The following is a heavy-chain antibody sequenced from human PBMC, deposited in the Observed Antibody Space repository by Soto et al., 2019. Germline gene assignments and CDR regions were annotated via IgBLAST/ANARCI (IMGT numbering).Heavy chain of an antibody. D-gene: IGHD4-17*01. CDR2: INPNSGGT. CDR1: GHTFTGYY. CDR3: ASDRYGDYYYYYGMDV. V-gene: IGHV1-2*02. Sequence: GASVKVSCKASGHTFTGYYMHWVRQAPGQGLEWMGWINPNSGGTNYAQKFQGRVTMTRDTSISTAYMELSRLRSDDTAVYYCASDRYGDYYYYYGMDVWGQGTTVTVSS. J-gene: IGHJ6*02.